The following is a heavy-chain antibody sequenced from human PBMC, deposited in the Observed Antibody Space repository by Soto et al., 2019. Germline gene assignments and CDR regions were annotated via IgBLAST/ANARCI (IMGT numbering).Heavy chain of an antibody. CDR1: GGTFSSYT. J-gene: IGHJ2*01. V-gene: IGHV1-69*02. Sequence: SVKVSCKASGGTFSSYTISWVRQAPGQGLEWMGRIIPILGIANYAQKFQGRVTITADKSTSTAYMELSSLRSEDTAVYYCARERTTVTTGYWYFDLWGRGTLVTVSS. CDR2: IIPILGIA. CDR3: ARERTTVTTGYWYFDL. D-gene: IGHD4-17*01.